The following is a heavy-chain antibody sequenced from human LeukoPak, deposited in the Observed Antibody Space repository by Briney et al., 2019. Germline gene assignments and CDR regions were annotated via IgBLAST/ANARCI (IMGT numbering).Heavy chain of an antibody. D-gene: IGHD4-11*01. J-gene: IGHJ5*02. CDR1: GFTFSHYW. V-gene: IGHV3-7*01. CDR2: IKEDGNDK. Sequence: PGGSLRLSCAASGFTFSHYWMAWVRQAPGKGLEWVANIKEDGNDKHYLDSVRGRFTISRDNAGNSMYLQMSSLRPDDTAVYFCARSKDRSRPFDPWGQGTLVSGSS. CDR3: ARSKDRSRPFDP.